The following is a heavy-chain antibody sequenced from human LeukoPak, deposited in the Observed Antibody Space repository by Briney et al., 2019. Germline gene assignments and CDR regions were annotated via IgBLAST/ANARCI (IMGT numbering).Heavy chain of an antibody. CDR1: GGSISSTSYY. D-gene: IGHD3-22*01. V-gene: IGHV4-39*01. CDR3: ARPLGIHSSGYYPWFDP. J-gene: IGHJ5*02. CDR2: IYYSGST. Sequence: SETLSLTCTVSGGSISSTSYYWGWIRQPPGKGLGWIATIYYSGSTYYNPSLKSRVTMSVDTSKNQFSLKLSSVTAADTAVYYCARPLGIHSSGYYPWFDPWGQGTLVTVSS.